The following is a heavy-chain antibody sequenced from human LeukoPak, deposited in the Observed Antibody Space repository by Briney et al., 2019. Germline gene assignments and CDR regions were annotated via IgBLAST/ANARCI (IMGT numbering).Heavy chain of an antibody. D-gene: IGHD3-10*01. CDR2: IYPGDSYT. Sequence: EESLKISCKGSGDSFTSYWIGWVRQMPGKGLEWMGIIYPGDSYTRYSPSFQGQVTISADKSISTAYLQWSSLKASDTAMYYCARIKDYYGSGSYPDYYYYGMDVWGQGTTVTVSS. CDR1: GDSFTSYW. CDR3: ARIKDYYGSGSYPDYYYYGMDV. J-gene: IGHJ6*02. V-gene: IGHV5-51*01.